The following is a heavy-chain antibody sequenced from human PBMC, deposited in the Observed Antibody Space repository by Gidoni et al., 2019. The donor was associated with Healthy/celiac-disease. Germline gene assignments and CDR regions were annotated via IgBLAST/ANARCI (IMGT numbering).Heavy chain of an antibody. J-gene: IGHJ3*02. CDR3: AKDSLVNWNYDTLGGDAFDI. V-gene: IGHV3-9*01. CDR2: ISWNSGSI. D-gene: IGHD1-7*01. CDR1: GFTFDDYA. Sequence: EVQLVESGGGLVQPGRSLRLSCAASGFTFDDYAMHWVRQAPGKGLEWVSGISWNSGSIGYADSVKGRFTISRDNAKNSLYLQMNSLRAEDTALYYCAKDSLVNWNYDTLGGDAFDIWGQGTMVTVSS.